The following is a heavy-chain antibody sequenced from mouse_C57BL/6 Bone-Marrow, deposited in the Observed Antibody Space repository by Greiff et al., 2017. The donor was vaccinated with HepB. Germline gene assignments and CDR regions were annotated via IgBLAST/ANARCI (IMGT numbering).Heavy chain of an antibody. J-gene: IGHJ4*01. CDR2: FYPGSGSI. CDR1: GYTFTEYT. CDR3: ARHPYSSGYGYAMDY. Sequence: VQLQQSGAELVKPGASVKLSCKASGYTFTEYTIHWVKQRSGQGLEWIGWFYPGSGSIKDNEKFKDKVTLTADKSSSTVYMELSRLKSEYAAVYFCARHPYSSGYGYAMDYWGQGTSVTVSS. D-gene: IGHD3-2*02. V-gene: IGHV1-62-2*01.